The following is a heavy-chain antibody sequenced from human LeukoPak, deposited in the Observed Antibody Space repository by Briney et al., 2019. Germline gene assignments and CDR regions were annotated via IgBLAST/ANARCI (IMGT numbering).Heavy chain of an antibody. V-gene: IGHV4-4*07. D-gene: IGHD6-6*01. CDR3: ASHGSSSDPFDY. CDR1: GGSISSYY. J-gene: IGHJ4*02. Sequence: PSETLSLTCTVSGGSISSYYWSWIRQPAGKGLEWIGRIYTSGSTNYNPSLKSRVTISVDTSKNQFSLKLSSVTAADTAVYYCASHGSSSDPFDYWGQGTLVTVSS. CDR2: IYTSGST.